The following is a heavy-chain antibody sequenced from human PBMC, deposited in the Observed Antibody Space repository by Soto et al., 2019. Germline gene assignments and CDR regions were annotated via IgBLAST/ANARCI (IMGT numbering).Heavy chain of an antibody. CDR3: ASDSYGSLGLDY. CDR2: IYYSGST. CDR1: GGSISSGGYY. J-gene: IGHJ4*02. V-gene: IGHV4-31*03. Sequence: QVQLQESGPGLVKPSQTLSLTCTVSGGSISSGGYYWSWIRQHPGKGLEWIGYIYYSGSTYYNPSLKSRVXXXVXXSKNQSSLKLSSVTAADTAVYYCASDSYGSLGLDYWGQGTLVTVSS. D-gene: IGHD5-18*01.